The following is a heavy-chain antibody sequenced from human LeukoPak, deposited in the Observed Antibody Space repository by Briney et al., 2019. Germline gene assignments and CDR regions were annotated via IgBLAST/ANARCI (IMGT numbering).Heavy chain of an antibody. V-gene: IGHV1-8*01. CDR3: ARGPFTYHDILTGSYYYYYMDV. J-gene: IGHJ6*03. Sequence: EASVKVSCKASGYTFTSYDINWVRQATGQGLEWMGWMNPNSGNTGYAQKFQGRVTMTRNTSISTAYMELSSLRSEDTAVYYCARGPFTYHDILTGSYYYYYMDVWGKGTTVTISS. CDR1: GYTFTSYD. CDR2: MNPNSGNT. D-gene: IGHD3-9*01.